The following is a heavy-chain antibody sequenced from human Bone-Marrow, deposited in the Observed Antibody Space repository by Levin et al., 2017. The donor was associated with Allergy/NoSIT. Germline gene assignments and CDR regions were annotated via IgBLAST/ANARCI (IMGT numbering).Heavy chain of an antibody. J-gene: IGHJ4*02. V-gene: IGHV1-8*01. CDR2: MNPNSGDT. D-gene: IGHD3-10*01. Sequence: ASVKVSCKASGYSFTNYDINWVRQATGQGLEWMGWMNPNSGDTGYVQKFQGRVAMTRDTSISTAYLELSSLRSEDTALYYCARGEFGGGSKFDYWGQGSLVTVSS. CDR1: GYSFTNYD. CDR3: ARGEFGGGSKFDY.